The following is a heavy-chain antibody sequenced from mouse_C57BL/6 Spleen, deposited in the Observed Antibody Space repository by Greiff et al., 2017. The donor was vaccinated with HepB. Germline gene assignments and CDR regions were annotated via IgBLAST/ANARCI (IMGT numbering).Heavy chain of an antibody. CDR3: ARGGDYNYYAMDY. Sequence: QVQLQQPGAELVKPGASVKLSCKASGYTFTSYWMHWVKQRPGQGLEWIGMIHPNSGSTNYNEKFKGKATLTVDKSSSTAYMQLSSLTSEDSAVYYCARGGDYNYYAMDYWGQGTSVTVSS. CDR2: IHPNSGST. D-gene: IGHD2-4*01. J-gene: IGHJ4*01. CDR1: GYTFTSYW. V-gene: IGHV1-64*01.